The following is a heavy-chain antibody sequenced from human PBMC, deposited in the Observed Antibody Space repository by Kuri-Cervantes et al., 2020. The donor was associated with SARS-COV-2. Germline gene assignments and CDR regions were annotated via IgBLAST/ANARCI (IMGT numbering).Heavy chain of an antibody. Sequence: GALRLSCAASGFSFSSFGIHWVRQAPGKGLEWVAYIRYDGSNKYYADSVKGRFTISRDISKSTLYLQLNNLRPEDTAVYYCATRRTGAWFDPWGQGTLVTVSS. CDR1: GFSFSSFG. V-gene: IGHV3-30*02. CDR3: ATRRTGAWFDP. D-gene: IGHD1-14*01. J-gene: IGHJ5*02. CDR2: IRYDGSNK.